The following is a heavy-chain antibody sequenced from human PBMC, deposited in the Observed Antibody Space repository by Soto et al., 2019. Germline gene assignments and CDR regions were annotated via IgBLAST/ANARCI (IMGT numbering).Heavy chain of an antibody. Sequence: ASGKVSCKASGYTFTSYGISRVRQAPGQGLEWMGWISAYNGNTNYAQKLQDRVTMTTDTSTSTAYMELRSLRSDDTAVYYCAREVAAAAWFDPWGQGTLVTVSS. CDR1: GYTFTSYG. D-gene: IGHD6-13*01. J-gene: IGHJ5*02. CDR3: AREVAAAAWFDP. V-gene: IGHV1-18*01. CDR2: ISAYNGNT.